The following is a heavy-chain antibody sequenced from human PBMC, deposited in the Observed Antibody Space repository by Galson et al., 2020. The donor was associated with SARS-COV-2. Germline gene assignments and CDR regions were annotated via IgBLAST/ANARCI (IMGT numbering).Heavy chain of an antibody. D-gene: IGHD6-6*01. CDR2: ISGSGGST. Sequence: TGGSLRLSCAASGFTFSSYAMSWVRQAPGKGLEWVSAISGSGGSTYYADSVKGRFTISRDNSKNTLYLQMNSLRAEDTAVYYCAKEFHDSSSSNYYYYYGMDVWGQGTTVTVSS. J-gene: IGHJ6*02. CDR1: GFTFSSYA. CDR3: AKEFHDSSSSNYYYYYGMDV. V-gene: IGHV3-23*01.